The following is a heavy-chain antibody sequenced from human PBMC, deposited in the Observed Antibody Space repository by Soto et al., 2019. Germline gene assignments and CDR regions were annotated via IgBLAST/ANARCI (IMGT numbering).Heavy chain of an antibody. CDR3: ARENEQWVAADN. D-gene: IGHD6-19*01. V-gene: IGHV3-11*01. CDR2: ITSSGSTI. J-gene: IGHJ4*02. Sequence: GGSLRLSCAASGFTFSDYYMSWIRQAPGKGLEWVSYITSSGSTIYCADSVKGRFTISRDNAKNSLYLQMNSLRAEDTAVYYCARENEQWVAADNWGQGTLVTVYS. CDR1: GFTFSDYY.